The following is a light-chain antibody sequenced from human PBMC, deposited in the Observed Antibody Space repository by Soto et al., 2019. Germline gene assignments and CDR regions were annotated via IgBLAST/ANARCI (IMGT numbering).Light chain of an antibody. V-gene: IGLV6-57*03. CDR1: SGSIATNY. CDR2: EDD. CDR3: QSYDSSNHGV. Sequence: NFMLTQPHSVSESPGKTVTISCTRSSGSIATNYVQWFQQRPVSAPIIVIYEDDQRPSGVPDRFSGSIDSSSNSASLTISGLQTEDEADYYCQSYDSSNHGVFGGGTKLTVL. J-gene: IGLJ3*02.